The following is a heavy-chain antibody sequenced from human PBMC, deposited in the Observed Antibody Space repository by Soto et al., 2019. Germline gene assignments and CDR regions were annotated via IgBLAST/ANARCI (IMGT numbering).Heavy chain of an antibody. CDR3: AREPYHYDSSGYYDC. CDR1: GGSTTSGGYY. V-gene: IGHV4-31*03. Sequence: SEALSLTCTVSGGSTTSGGYYWNWIRQHPGKGLEWIGYIHHSGSNYHNPSLESRVTMSIDTSKHQISLKLSSVTAADTAIYYCAREPYHYDSSGYYDCWGQGTLVTVSS. CDR2: IHHSGSN. J-gene: IGHJ4*02. D-gene: IGHD3-22*01.